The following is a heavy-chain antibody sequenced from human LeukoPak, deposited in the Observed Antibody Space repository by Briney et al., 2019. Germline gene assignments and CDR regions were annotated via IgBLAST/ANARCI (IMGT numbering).Heavy chain of an antibody. CDR1: GFTFSSYS. CDR3: ARVHYDYVWGSFDY. V-gene: IGHV3-21*01. J-gene: IGHJ4*02. CDR2: ISSSSSYI. Sequence: PGGSLRLSCAASGFTFSSYSMNWVRQAPGKGLEWVSSISSSSSYIYYADSVKGRFTISRDNAKNSLYLQMHSLRAEDTAVYYCARVHYDYVWGSFDYWGQGTLVTVSS. D-gene: IGHD3-16*01.